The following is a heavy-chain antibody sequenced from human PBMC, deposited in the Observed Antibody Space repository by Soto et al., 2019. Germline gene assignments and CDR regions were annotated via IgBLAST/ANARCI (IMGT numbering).Heavy chain of an antibody. D-gene: IGHD3-22*01. J-gene: IGHJ3*02. Sequence: QVQLVESGGGVVQPGRSLRLSCAASGFTFSSYGMHWVRQAPGKGLEWVAVIWYDGSNKYYADSVKGRFTISRDNSKNTLYLQMNSLRAEDTAVYYCARDDRDYDDSSGYDAFDIWGQGTMVTVSS. CDR3: ARDDRDYDDSSGYDAFDI. CDR1: GFTFSSYG. CDR2: IWYDGSNK. V-gene: IGHV3-33*01.